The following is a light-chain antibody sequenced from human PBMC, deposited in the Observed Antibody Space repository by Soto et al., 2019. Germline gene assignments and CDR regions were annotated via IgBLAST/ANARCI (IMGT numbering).Light chain of an antibody. J-gene: IGKJ1*01. Sequence: EIVLTQSPAILSMSPGERATLSCRASQSVSSYFAWYQQKPGQAPRLLIYDASNRATGVPARFSGSGSGTDFTLTIRSLEPEDLAVYYCQQRRYWPVTFGQGTKVDIK. CDR1: QSVSSY. V-gene: IGKV3-11*01. CDR2: DAS. CDR3: QQRRYWPVT.